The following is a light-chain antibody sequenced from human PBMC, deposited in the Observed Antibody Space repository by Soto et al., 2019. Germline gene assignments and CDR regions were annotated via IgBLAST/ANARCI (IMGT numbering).Light chain of an antibody. CDR2: GAS. J-gene: IGKJ3*01. CDR3: QQYGSSIFT. V-gene: IGKV3-20*01. Sequence: EIVLTQSPGTLSLSPGERATLSCRASQSVSSSYLAWYQQKPGQAPRLLIYGASGRATGIPDRFSGSGSGTDFTLTIRRLEPEDFAVYYCQQYGSSIFTFGPGTKVDIK. CDR1: QSVSSSY.